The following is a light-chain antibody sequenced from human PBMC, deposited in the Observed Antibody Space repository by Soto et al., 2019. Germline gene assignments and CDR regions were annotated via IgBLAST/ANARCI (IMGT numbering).Light chain of an antibody. J-gene: IGKJ1*01. Sequence: DIQMTQSPSTLSASVGDRVTITCRASQSISRWLAWYQQKPGKAPNLLIYGASSLEKGVPSRFSGSGSGTEFTLTISSLQPDYFATYYCHQYHRSYIWSFCQGPKLDIK. V-gene: IGKV1-5*01. CDR3: HQYHRSYIWS. CDR1: QSISRW. CDR2: GAS.